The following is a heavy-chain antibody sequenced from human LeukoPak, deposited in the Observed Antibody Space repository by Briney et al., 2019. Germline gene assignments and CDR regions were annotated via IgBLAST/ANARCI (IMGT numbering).Heavy chain of an antibody. CDR1: GGSISSYY. J-gene: IGHJ1*01. Sequence: SETLSLTCTDSGGSISSYYWSWIRQPAGKGLEWIGRIYTSGSTNYNPSLKSRVTMSVDTSKNQFSLKLSSVTAADTAVYYCARESNEAYYYDSSGYRTFQHWGQGTLVTVSS. V-gene: IGHV4-4*07. D-gene: IGHD3-22*01. CDR2: IYTSGST. CDR3: ARESNEAYYYDSSGYRTFQH.